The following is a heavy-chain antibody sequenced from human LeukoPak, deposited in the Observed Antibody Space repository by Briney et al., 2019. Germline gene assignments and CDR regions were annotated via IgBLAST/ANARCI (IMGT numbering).Heavy chain of an antibody. Sequence: GASVKVSCKASGYTFTSYGISWVRQAPGQGLEWMGCISAYNGNTNYAQKLQGRVTMTTDTSTSTAYMELRSLRSDDTAVYYCARDMGDIVVVPAASGYWGQGTLVTVSS. CDR1: GYTFTSYG. D-gene: IGHD2-2*01. CDR3: ARDMGDIVVVPAASGY. V-gene: IGHV1-18*04. CDR2: ISAYNGNT. J-gene: IGHJ4*02.